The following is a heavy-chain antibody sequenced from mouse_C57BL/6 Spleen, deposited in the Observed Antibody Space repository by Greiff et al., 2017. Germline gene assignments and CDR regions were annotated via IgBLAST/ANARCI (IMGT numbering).Heavy chain of an antibody. CDR2: IDPSDSYT. D-gene: IGHD1-1*01. Sequence: QVQLQQSGAELVRPGTSVKLSCKASGYTFTSYWMHWVKQRPGQGLEWIGVIDPSDSYTNYNQKFKGKATLTVDTSSSTAYMQLSSLTSEDSAVYYCARSSITTVVVGDYWGQGTTLTVSS. CDR1: GYTFTSYW. V-gene: IGHV1-59*01. CDR3: ARSSITTVVVGDY. J-gene: IGHJ2*01.